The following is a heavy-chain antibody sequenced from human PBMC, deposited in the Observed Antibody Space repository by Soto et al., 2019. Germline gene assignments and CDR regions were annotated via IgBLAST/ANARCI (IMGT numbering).Heavy chain of an antibody. Sequence: GESLKISCTGSGFSFFSYAMSWVRQAPGKGLEWVSTISGSGGHTYYADSVKGRFVVSRDNDKNTVYLHMSSLTGEDTAVYFCAKIEMGWFDPWGQGTLVTVSS. CDR3: AKIEMGWFDP. J-gene: IGHJ5*02. V-gene: IGHV3-23*01. D-gene: IGHD2-8*01. CDR1: GFSFFSYA. CDR2: ISGSGGHT.